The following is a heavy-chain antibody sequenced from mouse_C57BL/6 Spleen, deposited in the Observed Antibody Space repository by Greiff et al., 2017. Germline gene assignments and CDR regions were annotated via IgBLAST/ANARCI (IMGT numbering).Heavy chain of an antibody. CDR2: ISSGGDYI. CDR3: TREGEDYDYHGGFAY. V-gene: IGHV5-9-1*02. D-gene: IGHD2-4*01. CDR1: GFTFSSYA. Sequence: EVKVVESGEGLVKPGGSLKLSCAASGFTFSSYAMSWVRQTPEKRLEWVAYISSGGDYIYYADTVKGRFTISRDNARNTLYLQMSSLKSEDTAMYYCTREGEDYDYHGGFAYWGQGTLVTVSA. J-gene: IGHJ3*01.